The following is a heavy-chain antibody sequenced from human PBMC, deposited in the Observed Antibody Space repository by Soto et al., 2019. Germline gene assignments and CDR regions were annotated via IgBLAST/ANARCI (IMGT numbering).Heavy chain of an antibody. CDR3: TTAYGDDAFDI. CDR1: GFTFSNAW. J-gene: IGHJ3*02. Sequence: EVQLVESGGGLVKPGGSLRLSCAASGFTFSNAWMSWVRQAPGKGLEWVGRIKSKTEGGTTDYAAPVKGRFTISRDDSKNTLYLQMSSLKTEDTAVYYCTTAYGDDAFDIWGQGTMVTVSS. V-gene: IGHV3-15*01. CDR2: IKSKTEGGTT. D-gene: IGHD4-17*01.